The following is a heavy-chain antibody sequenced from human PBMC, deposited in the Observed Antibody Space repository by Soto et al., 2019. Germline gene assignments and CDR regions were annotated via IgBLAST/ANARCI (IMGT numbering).Heavy chain of an antibody. J-gene: IGHJ5*02. CDR1: GGSISSGDYY. Sequence: SETLSLTCTVSGGSISSGDYYWSWIRQPPGKGLEWIGYIYYSGSTYYNPSLKSRVTISVDTSKNQFSLKLSSVTAADTAVYYCAREPVVVVAATGWFDPWGQGTLVTVSS. CDR3: AREPVVVVAATGWFDP. D-gene: IGHD2-15*01. V-gene: IGHV4-30-4*01. CDR2: IYYSGST.